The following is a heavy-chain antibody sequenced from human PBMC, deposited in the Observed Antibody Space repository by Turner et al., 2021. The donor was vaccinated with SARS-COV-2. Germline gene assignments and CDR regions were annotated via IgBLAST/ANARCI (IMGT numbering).Heavy chain of an antibody. CDR2: ISSSSSYI. Sequence: EVQLVESGGGLVKPGGSLRLSCAASGFTFSSYSMNWVRQAPGKGLGWGSSISSSSSYIYYADSVKGRFTISRDNDKNSLYLQMNSLRAEDTAVYYCARVLRTYYYDSSGYYPGAVDYWGQGTLVTVSS. CDR1: GFTFSSYS. D-gene: IGHD3-22*01. V-gene: IGHV3-21*01. CDR3: ARVLRTYYYDSSGYYPGAVDY. J-gene: IGHJ4*02.